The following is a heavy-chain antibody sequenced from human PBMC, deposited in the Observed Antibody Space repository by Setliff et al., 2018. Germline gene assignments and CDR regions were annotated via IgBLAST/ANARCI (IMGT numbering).Heavy chain of an antibody. J-gene: IGHJ4*02. Sequence: PGGSLRLSCAASGFTFSRYWMSWVRQAPGKGPEWLAQINQDGSEKYYVDSVKGRLTISRDNAKNSLYLQMNSLRAEDTAVYYCARDGGEYWGQGTLVTVSS. CDR2: INQDGSEK. V-gene: IGHV3-7*01. CDR1: GFTFSRYW. D-gene: IGHD3-16*01. CDR3: ARDGGEY.